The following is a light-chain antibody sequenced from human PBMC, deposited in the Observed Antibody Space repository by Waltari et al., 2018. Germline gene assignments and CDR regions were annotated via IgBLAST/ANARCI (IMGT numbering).Light chain of an antibody. Sequence: LVLTQSPATLSLSPGERATLSCRASQSVSTFLAWYQQKPGQAPRLLIYDVSNRATGTPTRFSGSGSGTDFTLTISTLEPEDFAVYYCHQRSTWPWTFGQGTKVEIK. CDR1: QSVSTF. J-gene: IGKJ1*01. CDR3: HQRSTWPWT. CDR2: DVS. V-gene: IGKV3-11*01.